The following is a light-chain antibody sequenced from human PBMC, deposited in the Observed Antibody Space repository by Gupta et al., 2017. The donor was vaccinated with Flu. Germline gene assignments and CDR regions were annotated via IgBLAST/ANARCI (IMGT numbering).Light chain of an antibody. J-gene: IGLJ2*01. V-gene: IGLV2-11*01. Sequence: GTSSDVGGYNYVSWYQQHPGKSPKLMIYDVSKRPSGVPDRFSGSKSGNTASLTISGLQAEDEADYYCCSYASSYTVFGGGTKLTVL. CDR1: SSDVGGYNY. CDR2: DVS. CDR3: CSYASSYTV.